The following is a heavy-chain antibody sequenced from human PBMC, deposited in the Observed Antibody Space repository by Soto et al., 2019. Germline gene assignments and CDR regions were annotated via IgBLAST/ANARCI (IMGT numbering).Heavy chain of an antibody. J-gene: IGHJ4*02. CDR1: GGSVSSGSYY. V-gene: IGHV4-61*01. CDR2: IYYSGST. CDR3: AGEGDYSRLDS. D-gene: IGHD2-15*01. Sequence: QVQLQESGPGLVKPSETLSLTCTVSGGSVSSGSYYWSWIRQPPGKGLEWIGYIYYSGSTNYYPSLKSRVTISVDTSKIQFSLKLSSVTAADTAVYYCAGEGDYSRLDSWGQGTLVTVSS.